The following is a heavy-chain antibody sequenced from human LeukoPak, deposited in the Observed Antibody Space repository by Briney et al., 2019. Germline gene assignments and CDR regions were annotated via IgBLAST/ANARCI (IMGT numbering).Heavy chain of an antibody. J-gene: IGHJ3*02. CDR3: AKGIVVTLAGPFDI. CDR1: GFTFDDYG. V-gene: IGHV3-20*04. Sequence: GGSLRLSCAASGFTFDDYGMNWVRHTPGKGLEWVSTITWNGANTGYADSVKGRFTISRDNAKNFLYLQMNSLRAEDTALYYCAKGIVVTLAGPFDIWGQGTMVTVSS. D-gene: IGHD3-22*01. CDR2: ITWNGANT.